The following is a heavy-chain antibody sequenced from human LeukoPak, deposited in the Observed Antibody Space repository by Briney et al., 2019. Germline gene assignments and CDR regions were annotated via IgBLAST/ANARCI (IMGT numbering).Heavy chain of an antibody. CDR1: GFTFSDYY. J-gene: IGHJ4*02. CDR2: IRYDGSNK. D-gene: IGHD5-18*01. CDR3: AKDKLNGYSYGHRTLDY. Sequence: PGGSLRLSCAASGFTFSDYYIYWIRQAPGKGLEWVAFIRYDGSNKYYADSVKGRFTISRDNSKNTLYLQMNSLRAEDTAVYYCAKDKLNGYSYGHRTLDYWGQGTLVTVSS. V-gene: IGHV3-30*02.